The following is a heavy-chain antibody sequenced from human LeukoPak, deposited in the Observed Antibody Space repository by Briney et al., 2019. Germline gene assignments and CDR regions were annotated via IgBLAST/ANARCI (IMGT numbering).Heavy chain of an antibody. CDR3: ARGVTTSFDY. Sequence: ASVKVSCKASGYTFTSYGISWVRQAPGQGLEWMGWISAYHGNINYAQKFQGRVTMTTDTSTSTAYMELRSPRSDDTAMYYCARGVTTSFDYWGQGTLVTVSS. CDR1: GYTFTSYG. D-gene: IGHD4-17*01. J-gene: IGHJ4*02. CDR2: ISAYHGNI. V-gene: IGHV1-18*01.